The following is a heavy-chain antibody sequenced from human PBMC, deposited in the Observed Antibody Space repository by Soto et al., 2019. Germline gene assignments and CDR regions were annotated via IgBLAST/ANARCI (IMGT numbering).Heavy chain of an antibody. D-gene: IGHD2-15*01. CDR2: ISGSGDST. J-gene: IGHJ4*02. Sequence: EVQLLEAGGCLVQPGGSLRLPCAASGFSFSTYAMNWVRQAPGRGLEWVSVISGSGDSTYYAESVKGRFTSSRDNSKNTRYLPMLGLRAESAAVYNWARRSGGGYCDYWGRGTLVSVSS. CDR3: ARRSGGGYCDY. CDR1: GFSFSTYA. V-gene: IGHV3-23*01.